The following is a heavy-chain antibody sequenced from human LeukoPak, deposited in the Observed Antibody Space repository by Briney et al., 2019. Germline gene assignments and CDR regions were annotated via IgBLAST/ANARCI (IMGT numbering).Heavy chain of an antibody. V-gene: IGHV1-18*01. CDR2: ISAYNGNT. CDR3: ARTTHYDFWSGYYYFDY. CDR1: GYTFASYG. D-gene: IGHD3-3*01. Sequence: ASVKVSCKASGYTFASYGISWVRQAPGQGLEWMGWISAYNGNTNYAQKLQGRGTMTTDTSTSTAYMELRSLRSDDTAVYYCARTTHYDFWSGYYYFDYWGQETLVTVSS. J-gene: IGHJ4*02.